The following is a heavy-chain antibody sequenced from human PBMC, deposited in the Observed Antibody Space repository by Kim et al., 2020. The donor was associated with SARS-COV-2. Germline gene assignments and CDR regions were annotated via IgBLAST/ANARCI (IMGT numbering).Heavy chain of an antibody. CDR1: GFTFSSYE. CDR3: ARDLYYYDSSGYHTAPDAFDI. D-gene: IGHD3-22*01. J-gene: IGHJ3*02. Sequence: GGSLRLSCAASGFTFSSYEMNWVRQAPGKGLEWVSYISSSGSTIYYADSVKGRFTISRDNAKNSLYLQMNSLRAEDTAVYYCARDLYYYDSSGYHTAPDAFDIWGQGTMVTVSS. V-gene: IGHV3-48*03. CDR2: ISSSGSTI.